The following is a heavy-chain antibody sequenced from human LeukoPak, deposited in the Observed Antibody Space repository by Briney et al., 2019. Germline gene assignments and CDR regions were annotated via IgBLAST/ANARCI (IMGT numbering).Heavy chain of an antibody. Sequence: GGSLRLSCAASGFTFSDYYMSWVRQAPGKGLEWVSYISLSGSTVYYADSVKGRITISRDNAKNSLYLQMNSLRAEDTAVYYCARDFTHTAVVIYYYGLDVWGQGTTVTVSS. V-gene: IGHV3-11*01. CDR1: GFTFSDYY. J-gene: IGHJ6*02. D-gene: IGHD5-18*01. CDR3: ARDFTHTAVVIYYYGLDV. CDR2: ISLSGSTV.